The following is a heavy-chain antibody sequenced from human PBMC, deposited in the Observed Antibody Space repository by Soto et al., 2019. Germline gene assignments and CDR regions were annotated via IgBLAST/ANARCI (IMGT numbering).Heavy chain of an antibody. Sequence: SETLSRTCTVSGGSISSSSYYWGWIRQPPGKGLEWIGSIYYSGSTYYNPSLKSRVTISVDTSKNQFSLKLSSVTAADTAVYYCASPKIAFYNWFDPWGQGTLVTVSS. V-gene: IGHV4-39*01. CDR3: ASPKIAFYNWFDP. D-gene: IGHD3-3*02. CDR1: GGSISSSSYY. CDR2: IYYSGST. J-gene: IGHJ5*02.